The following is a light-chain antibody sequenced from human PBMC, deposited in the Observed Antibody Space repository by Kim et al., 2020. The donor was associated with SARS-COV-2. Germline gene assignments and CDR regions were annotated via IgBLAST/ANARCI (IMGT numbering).Light chain of an antibody. J-gene: IGKJ1*01. CDR2: AAS. CDR3: QKYNSAPWT. CDR1: QDISNY. V-gene: IGKV1-27*01. Sequence: ASVGDRVTITCRASQDISNYLAWYQQKPGKVPRVLIYAASALQSGVPSRFSGSGSGTDFTLTISSLQPEDVGSYYCQKYNSAPWTFDHGTKVDIK.